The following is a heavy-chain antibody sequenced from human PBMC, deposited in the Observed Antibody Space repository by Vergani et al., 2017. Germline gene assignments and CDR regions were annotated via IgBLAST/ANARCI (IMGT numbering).Heavy chain of an antibody. CDR2: LTGGGGST. V-gene: IGHV3-23*04. CDR3: ARDHRDYNNYPGTFDI. Sequence: EVQLVESGGGLEQPGRSLRLSCAASGFTFSTYAMHWVRQAPGKGREWVSALTGGGGSTYYADSFKGRIIISRDNSRDTLYLQMNSLRPEDTAVYYCARDHRDYNNYPGTFDIWGEGSMVTVSS. D-gene: IGHD5-24*01. J-gene: IGHJ3*02. CDR1: GFTFSTYA.